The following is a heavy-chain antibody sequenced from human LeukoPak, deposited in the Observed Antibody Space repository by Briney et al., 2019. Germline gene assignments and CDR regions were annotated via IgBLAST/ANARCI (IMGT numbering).Heavy chain of an antibody. CDR2: ISGSGGST. V-gene: IGHV3-23*01. Sequence: PGGSLRLSCAASGFTFSSYAMSWVRQAPGKGLEWVSAISGSGGSTCYADSVKGRLTISRDNSKNTLYLQMNSLRAEDTAVYYCAKVEAVPEASSAFDIWGQGTMVTVSS. J-gene: IGHJ3*02. D-gene: IGHD2-2*01. CDR1: GFTFSSYA. CDR3: AKVEAVPEASSAFDI.